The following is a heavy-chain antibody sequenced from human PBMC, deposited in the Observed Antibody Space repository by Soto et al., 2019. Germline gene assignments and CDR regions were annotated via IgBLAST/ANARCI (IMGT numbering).Heavy chain of an antibody. CDR1: GGSFSGYY. J-gene: IGHJ5*02. CDR2: INHSGST. D-gene: IGHD5-18*01. Sequence: QVQLQQWGAGLLKPSETLSLTCAVYGGSFSGYYWSWIRQPPGKGLEWIGEINHSGSTNYNPSLKSRVTISVDTSKNRFSQKLSSVTAADTAVYYCARGSLQLWLSWFDPWGQGTLVTVSS. CDR3: ARGSLQLWLSWFDP. V-gene: IGHV4-34*01.